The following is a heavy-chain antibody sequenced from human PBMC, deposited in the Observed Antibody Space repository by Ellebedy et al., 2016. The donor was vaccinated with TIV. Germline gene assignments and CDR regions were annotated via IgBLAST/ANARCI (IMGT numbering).Heavy chain of an antibody. Sequence: PGGSLRLSCKGSGYSFPSYWIGWVRQMPGKGLEWMGIIYPHDSDTRYSPSFQGQVTISADKSISTAYLQWSSLKASDTAMYYCARQVVAATEELDYWGQGTLVTVSS. CDR2: IYPHDSDT. J-gene: IGHJ4*02. CDR3: ARQVVAATEELDY. CDR1: GYSFPSYW. D-gene: IGHD6-19*01. V-gene: IGHV5-51*01.